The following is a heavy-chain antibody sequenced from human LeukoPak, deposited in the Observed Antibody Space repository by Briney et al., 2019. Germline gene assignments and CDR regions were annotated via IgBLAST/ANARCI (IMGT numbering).Heavy chain of an antibody. CDR3: ARDSDSSSWTNWFDP. D-gene: IGHD6-13*01. CDR2: INPNSGGT. J-gene: IGHJ5*02. V-gene: IGHV1-2*02. CDR1: GYTFTGYY. Sequence: WASVKVSCTASGYTFTGYYMHWVRQAPGQGLEWMGWINPNSGGTNYAQKFQGRVTMTRDTSISTAYMELSRLRSDDTAVYYCARDSDSSSWTNWFDPWGQGTLVTVSS.